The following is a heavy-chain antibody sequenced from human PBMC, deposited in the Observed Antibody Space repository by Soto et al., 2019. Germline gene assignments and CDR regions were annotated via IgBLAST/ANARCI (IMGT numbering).Heavy chain of an antibody. Sequence: ASVKVSCKASGGTFSSYTISWVRQAPGQGLEWMGRIIPILGIANYAQKFQGRVTITADKSTSTAYMELSSLRSEDTAVYYCARDRGKDTAMVTPAAVYYYYYMDVWGKGTTVTVSS. D-gene: IGHD5-18*01. CDR2: IIPILGIA. V-gene: IGHV1-69*04. CDR3: ARDRGKDTAMVTPAAVYYYYYMDV. J-gene: IGHJ6*03. CDR1: GGTFSSYT.